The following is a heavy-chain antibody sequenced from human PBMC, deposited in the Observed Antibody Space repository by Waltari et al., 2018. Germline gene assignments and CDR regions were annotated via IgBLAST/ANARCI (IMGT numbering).Heavy chain of an antibody. CDR2: INTNTQNP. Sequence: QVQLGQSGSDLKRPGPPLTVSCKLSDITFLDHAMNWVRQAPGQGLQFLGWINTNTQNPFYERGFAGRFVFSLDTSISTVYMEITSLKTEDTAVYYCARELLGGGAFDSWGQGTLVSVSS. D-gene: IGHD3-16*01. CDR1: DITFLDHA. CDR3: ARELLGGGAFDS. J-gene: IGHJ4*02. V-gene: IGHV7-4-1*02.